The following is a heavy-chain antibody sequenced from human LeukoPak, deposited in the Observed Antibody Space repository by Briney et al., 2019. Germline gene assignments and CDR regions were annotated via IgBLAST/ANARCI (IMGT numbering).Heavy chain of an antibody. V-gene: IGHV1-18*04. CDR1: GYTFTSYG. CDR2: INVDNGKT. CDR3: VRERSSSGYYPIQHYFYMDV. Sequence: ASVKVSCKASGYTFTSYGITWVRQAPGQGLEWMAWINVDNGKTKYAQKFQGRVTMTTDISTNTAYVELRSLRSDDTAVYYCVRERSSSGYYPIQHYFYMDVWGKGATVTVSS. J-gene: IGHJ6*03. D-gene: IGHD3-22*01.